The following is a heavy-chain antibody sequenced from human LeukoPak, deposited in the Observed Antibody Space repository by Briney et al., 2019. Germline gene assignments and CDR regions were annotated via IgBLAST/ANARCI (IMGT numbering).Heavy chain of an antibody. J-gene: IGHJ4*02. CDR3: ARGSRSDYGDFDY. D-gene: IGHD4-17*01. V-gene: IGHV4-34*01. CDR2: INHSGST. CDR1: GGSFSGYY. Sequence: PSETLSLTCAVYGGSFSGYYWSWIRQPPGKGLEWIGEINHSGSTNYNPSLKSRVTISVDTSKNQFSLKLSSVTAADTAAYYCARGSRSDYGDFDYWGQGTLVTVSS.